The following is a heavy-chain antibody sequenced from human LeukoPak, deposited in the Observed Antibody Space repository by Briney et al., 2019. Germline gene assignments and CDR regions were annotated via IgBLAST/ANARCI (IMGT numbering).Heavy chain of an antibody. CDR2: IYPGDSDT. V-gene: IGHV5-51*01. Sequence: GESLKISCKGSGYSFTSYWIGWVRQLPGKGLEWMGIIYPGDSDTRYSPSFQGQVTISADKSISTAYLQWSSLKASDTAMYYCARARAMATIYFDYWGQGTLVTVSS. CDR3: ARARAMATIYFDY. CDR1: GYSFTSYW. D-gene: IGHD5-24*01. J-gene: IGHJ4*02.